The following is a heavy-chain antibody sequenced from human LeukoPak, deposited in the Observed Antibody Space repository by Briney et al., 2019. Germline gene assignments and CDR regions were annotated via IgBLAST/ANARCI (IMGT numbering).Heavy chain of an antibody. J-gene: IGHJ3*02. CDR2: INPNSGGT. Sequence: ASVKVSCKASGYTLTGYYMHWVRQAPGQGLEWMGRINPNSGGTNYAQKFQGRVTMTRDTSISTAYMELSRLRSDDTAVYYCARVKAVAGTRGAFDIWGQGTMVTVPS. CDR3: ARVKAVAGTRGAFDI. D-gene: IGHD6-19*01. V-gene: IGHV1-2*06. CDR1: GYTLTGYY.